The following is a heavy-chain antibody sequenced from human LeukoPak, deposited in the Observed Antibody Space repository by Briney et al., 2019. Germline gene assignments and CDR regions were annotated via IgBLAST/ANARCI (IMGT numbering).Heavy chain of an antibody. CDR1: GGSISSGSYY. J-gene: IGHJ6*03. Sequence: SETLSLTCTVSGGSISSGSYYWKWIRQPAGKGLEWIGRIHTSGSINYNPSLKSRVTISVDTSKNQFSLKLSSVTAADTAVYYCARAKIDMDVWGKGTTVTVSS. D-gene: IGHD2-21*01. V-gene: IGHV4-61*02. CDR3: ARAKIDMDV. CDR2: IHTSGSI.